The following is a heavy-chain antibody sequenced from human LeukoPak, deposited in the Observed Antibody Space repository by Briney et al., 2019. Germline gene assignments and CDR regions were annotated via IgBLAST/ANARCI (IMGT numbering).Heavy chain of an antibody. J-gene: IGHJ4*02. Sequence: KSGGSLRLSCAASGFTFMDYYMSWIRQAPGKGPEWVAYMTGSGHRIYYADSVKGRFPISRDNTQNSLYLQMNSLRAEDTAVYYCARDPGLYSNGWEYYFDSWGQGTLVTVSS. D-gene: IGHD6-19*01. V-gene: IGHV3-11*01. CDR1: GFTFMDYY. CDR3: ARDPGLYSNGWEYYFDS. CDR2: MTGSGHRI.